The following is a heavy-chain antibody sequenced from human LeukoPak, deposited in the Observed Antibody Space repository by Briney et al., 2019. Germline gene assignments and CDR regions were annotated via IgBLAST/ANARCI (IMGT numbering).Heavy chain of an antibody. V-gene: IGHV3-74*01. J-gene: IGHJ4*02. CDR1: GLTFSSYW. D-gene: IGHD5-12*01. CDR3: ARDESGYDYIDY. Sequence: PGGSLRLSCAASGLTFSSYWMHWVRQAPGKGLVWVSRINSDGSSTSYADSVKGRFTISRDNAKNTLYLQMNSLRAEDTAVYYCARDESGYDYIDYWGQGTLVTVSS. CDR2: INSDGSST.